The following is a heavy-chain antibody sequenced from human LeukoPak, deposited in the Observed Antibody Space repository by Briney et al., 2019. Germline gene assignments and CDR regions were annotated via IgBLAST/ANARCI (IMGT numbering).Heavy chain of an antibody. V-gene: IGHV4-39*07. CDR3: ASNSADSSGGNFDY. D-gene: IGHD3-22*01. CDR2: IYYSGST. J-gene: IGHJ4*02. CDR1: GGSISSSSYY. Sequence: SETLSLTCTVSGGSISSSSYYWGWIRQPPGKGLEWLGSIYYSGSTCYNPSLKSRVTISVDTSKNQFSLKLSSVTAADTAVYYCASNSADSSGGNFDYWGQGTLVTVSS.